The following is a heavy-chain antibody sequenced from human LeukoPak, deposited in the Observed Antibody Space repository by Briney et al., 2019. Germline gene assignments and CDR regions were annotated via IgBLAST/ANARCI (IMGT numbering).Heavy chain of an antibody. V-gene: IGHV3-30*18. CDR1: GFTFSSYG. CDR3: AKCGVIVATTNWFDP. CDR2: ISYDGSNK. Sequence: GRSLRLSCAASGFTFSSYGMHWVRQAPGKGLERVAVISYDGSNKYYADSVKGRFTISRDNSKNTLYLQMNSLRAEDTAVYYCAKCGVIVATTNWFDPWGQGTLVTVSS. J-gene: IGHJ5*02. D-gene: IGHD5-12*01.